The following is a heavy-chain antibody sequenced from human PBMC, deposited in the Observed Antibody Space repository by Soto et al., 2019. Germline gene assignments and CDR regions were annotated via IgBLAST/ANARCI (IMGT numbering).Heavy chain of an antibody. Sequence: SETLSLTCAVYGGSFSGYYWSWIRQPPGKGLEWIGEINHSGSTNYNPALKSRVTISVDTSKNQFSLELSSVTAADTAVYYCARAAHYSSPFRWFDPWGQGTLVTVSS. V-gene: IGHV4-34*01. D-gene: IGHD6-13*01. CDR2: INHSGST. CDR3: ARAAHYSSPFRWFDP. CDR1: GGSFSGYY. J-gene: IGHJ5*02.